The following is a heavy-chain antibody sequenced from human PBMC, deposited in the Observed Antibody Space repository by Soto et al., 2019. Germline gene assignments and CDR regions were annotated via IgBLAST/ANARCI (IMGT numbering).Heavy chain of an antibody. CDR2: ISGSGGGT. Sequence: DVQLLESGGGLVQPGGSLRLSCAASGFSFSTYAMSWVRQAPGKGLEWVSAISGSGGGTYYADSVKGRFTISRDNSKNQLFLQMNSLRAEDTAVYYCAKAGGDGWYFDLWGRGTLVTASS. CDR1: GFSFSTYA. CDR3: AKAGGDGWYFDL. V-gene: IGHV3-23*01. J-gene: IGHJ2*01.